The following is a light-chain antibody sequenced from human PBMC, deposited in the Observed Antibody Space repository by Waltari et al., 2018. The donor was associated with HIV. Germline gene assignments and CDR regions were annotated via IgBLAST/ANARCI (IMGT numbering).Light chain of an antibody. CDR3: QQSYSTPPEFT. CDR2: AAS. Sequence: DIQMTQSPSSLSASVGDRVTITCRASQSISSYLNWYQQKPGKAPKLLIYAASSLQSGVPSRFSGSGSGTDFTLTISSVQPEDFATYYCQQSYSTPPEFTFGPGTKVDI. V-gene: IGKV1-39*01. CDR1: QSISSY. J-gene: IGKJ3*01.